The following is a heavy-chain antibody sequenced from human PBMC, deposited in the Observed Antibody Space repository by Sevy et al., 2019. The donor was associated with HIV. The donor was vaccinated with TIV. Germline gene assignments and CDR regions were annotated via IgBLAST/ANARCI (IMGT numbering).Heavy chain of an antibody. D-gene: IGHD3-3*01. CDR1: GFTFGDYA. CDR3: TRSQGYDFWSGPTPYYFDY. Sequence: GGSLRLSCTASGFTFGDYAMSWVRQAPGKGLEWVGFIRSKAYGGTTEYAASVKGRFTISRDDSKSIAYLQMNSLKTEDTPVYYCTRSQGYDFWSGPTPYYFDYWGQGTLVTVSS. CDR2: IRSKAYGGTT. V-gene: IGHV3-49*04. J-gene: IGHJ4*02.